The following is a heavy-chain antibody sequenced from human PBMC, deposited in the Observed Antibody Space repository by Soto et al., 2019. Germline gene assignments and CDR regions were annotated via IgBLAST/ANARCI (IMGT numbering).Heavy chain of an antibody. J-gene: IGHJ5*02. V-gene: IGHV1-69*13. CDR1: GGTFSSYA. CDR3: ARDIRYFDWFGGTERNWFDP. CDR2: VIPIFGTA. Sequence: GASVKVSCKASGGTFSSYAISWVRQAPGQGLEWMGGVIPIFGTANYAQKFQGRVTITADESTSTAYMELSSLRSEDTAVYYCARDIRYFDWFGGTERNWFDPWGQGTLVTVSS. D-gene: IGHD3-9*01.